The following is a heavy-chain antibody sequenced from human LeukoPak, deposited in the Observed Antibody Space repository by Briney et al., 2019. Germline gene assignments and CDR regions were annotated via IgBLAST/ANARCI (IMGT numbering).Heavy chain of an antibody. CDR3: ARLSRVAAAGTGFDY. CDR2: ISAYNGNT. V-gene: IGHV1-18*01. CDR1: GYTFTSYG. J-gene: IGHJ4*02. Sequence: GASVKVSCKASGYTFTSYGISWVRRAPGQGLEWMGWISAYNGNTNYAQKLQGRVTMTTDTSTSTAYMELRSLRSDDTAVYYCARLSRVAAAGTGFDYWGQGTLVTVSS. D-gene: IGHD6-13*01.